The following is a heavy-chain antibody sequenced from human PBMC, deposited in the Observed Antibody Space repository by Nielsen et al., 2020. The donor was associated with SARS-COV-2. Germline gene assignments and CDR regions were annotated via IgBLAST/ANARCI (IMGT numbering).Heavy chain of an antibody. Sequence: GESLKISCAASGFSFGRYGMSWVRQAPGKGLDWVSAIRGSGTSTWYAESVKGRFTISRDNSRNTLYLQMKSLRVEDTAVYYCAKEIARIGVPCFDHWGQGNRVTVSS. CDR3: AKEIARIGVPCFDH. J-gene: IGHJ4*02. CDR1: GFSFGRYG. V-gene: IGHV3-23*01. CDR2: IRGSGTST. D-gene: IGHD2-8*01.